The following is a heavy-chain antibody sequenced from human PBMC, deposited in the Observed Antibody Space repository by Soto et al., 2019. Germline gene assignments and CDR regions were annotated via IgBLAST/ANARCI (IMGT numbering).Heavy chain of an antibody. J-gene: IGHJ6*02. Sequence: QVQLVQSGAEVKKPGSSVKVSCKASGGTFSSYAISWVRQAPGQGIEWMGGIIPIFVTANYAQKFQGRVTIIEDETTSTAYVELSSVRSEDTAVYYCGKARFYYYGMDVWGQGTTVTVSS. CDR1: GGTFSSYA. CDR2: IIPIFVTA. D-gene: IGHD6-6*01. V-gene: IGHV1-69*01. CDR3: GKARFYYYGMDV.